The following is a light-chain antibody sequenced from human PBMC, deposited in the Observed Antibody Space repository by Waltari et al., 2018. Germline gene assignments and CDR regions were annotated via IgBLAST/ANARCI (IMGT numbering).Light chain of an antibody. J-gene: IGLJ3*02. CDR1: PSTVGHNG. Sequence: QSVLTQPPSVSAAPGHKVSISCSGTPSTVGHNGVFWSRQLPGSAPKLLMYEPNCRPTGTPDRFSGSKSATTAILDIAGLQPGDEADYYCGTWDSSLALWLFGGGTKLTV. CDR3: GTWDSSLALWL. V-gene: IGLV1-51*01. CDR2: EPN.